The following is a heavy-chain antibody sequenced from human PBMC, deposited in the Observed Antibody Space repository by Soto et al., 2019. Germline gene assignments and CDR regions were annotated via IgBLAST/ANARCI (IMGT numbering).Heavy chain of an antibody. V-gene: IGHV1-69*02. CDR3: ARALYYDSSGYYYDYYYGMDV. CDR2: IIPILGIA. D-gene: IGHD3-22*01. Sequence: SVKVSCKASGGTFSSYTISWVRQAPGQGLEWMGRIIPILGIANYAQKFQGRVTITADKSTSTAYMELSSLRSEDTAVYYCARALYYDSSGYYYDYYYGMDVWGQGTTVTVSS. J-gene: IGHJ6*02. CDR1: GGTFSSYT.